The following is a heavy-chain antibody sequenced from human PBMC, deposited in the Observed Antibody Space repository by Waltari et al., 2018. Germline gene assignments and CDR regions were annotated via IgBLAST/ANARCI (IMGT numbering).Heavy chain of an antibody. V-gene: IGHV1-18*01. CDR1: GYTFTSYG. D-gene: IGHD3-3*01. CDR2: ISAYNGNQ. CDR3: ARYRGRCLEWLLAPYYYYMDV. J-gene: IGHJ6*03. Sequence: QVQLVQSGAEVKKPGASVKVSCTASGYTFTSYGISWVLQAPGQGLEWMGWISAYNGNQNDAPKLQGRVTMNTDTSKVTAYMELRKRRSDETAVYYCARYRGRCLEWLLAPYYYYMDVWGKGTTVTVSS.